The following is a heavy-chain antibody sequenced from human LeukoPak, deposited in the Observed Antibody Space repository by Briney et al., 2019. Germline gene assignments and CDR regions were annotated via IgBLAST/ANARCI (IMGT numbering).Heavy chain of an antibody. D-gene: IGHD3-22*01. V-gene: IGHV1-24*01. CDR2: FDPEDGET. J-gene: IGHJ4*02. CDR1: GYTLTELS. Sequence: GASVKVSCKVSGYTLTELSMHWVRQAPGKGLEWMGGFDPEDGETIYAQKFQGRVTITADESTSTAYMELSSLRSEDTAVYYCASHYYDSSGYYYGFDYWGQGTLVTVSS. CDR3: ASHYYDSSGYYYGFDY.